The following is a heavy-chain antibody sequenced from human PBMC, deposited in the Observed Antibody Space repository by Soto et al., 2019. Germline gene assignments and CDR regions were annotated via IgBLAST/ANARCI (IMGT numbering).Heavy chain of an antibody. J-gene: IGHJ4*02. Sequence: ASVKVSCKASGYTFTSYGISWVRQAPGQGLEWMGWISAYNGNTNYAQKLQGRVTMTTDTSTSTAYMELRSLRSDDTAVYYCARADYYDSSGYYFDYWGQGTLVTV. D-gene: IGHD3-22*01. V-gene: IGHV1-18*04. CDR2: ISAYNGNT. CDR3: ARADYYDSSGYYFDY. CDR1: GYTFTSYG.